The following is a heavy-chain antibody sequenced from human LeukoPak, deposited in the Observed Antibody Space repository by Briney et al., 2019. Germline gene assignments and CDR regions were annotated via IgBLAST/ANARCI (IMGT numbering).Heavy chain of an antibody. CDR2: IYHSGST. J-gene: IGHJ3*01. D-gene: IGHD1-14*01. Sequence: PSETLSLTCTVSGGSISSYYWSWIRQPPGKGLEWIGTIYHSGSTYYNPSLKSRVTLSVDTSKNEFSLNLKSVTAADTAMYYCAKNLTRKAFDVWGHGTMVIVSA. CDR3: AKNLTRKAFDV. CDR1: GGSISSYY. V-gene: IGHV4-59*04.